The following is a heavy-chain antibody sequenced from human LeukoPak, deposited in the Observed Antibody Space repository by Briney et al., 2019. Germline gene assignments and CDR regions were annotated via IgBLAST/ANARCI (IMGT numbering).Heavy chain of an antibody. D-gene: IGHD2-2*01. CDR1: GGSLSSYY. Sequence: PSETLSLTCTVSGGSLSSYYWSWLRQPAGKGLEWIGRIYTSGSTNYNPSLKSRVTISVDTSKNQFSLKLSSVTAADTAVYYCARGRGPYNRSVPAASRSYGMDVWGQGTTVTVSS. CDR2: IYTSGST. V-gene: IGHV4-4*07. J-gene: IGHJ6*02. CDR3: ARGRGPYNRSVPAASRSYGMDV.